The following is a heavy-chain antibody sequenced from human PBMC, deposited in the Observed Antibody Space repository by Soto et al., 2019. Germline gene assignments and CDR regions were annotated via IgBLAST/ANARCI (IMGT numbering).Heavy chain of an antibody. Sequence: PGGSLRLSCSASGFTFSSYAMHWVRQAPGKGLEYVSAISSNGGSTYYADSVKGRFTISRDNSKNTPYLQMSSLRAEDTAVYYCVKITSYYYGSGSFYHYGMDVWGQGTTVTVSS. CDR3: VKITSYYYGSGSFYHYGMDV. CDR2: ISSNGGST. D-gene: IGHD3-10*01. V-gene: IGHV3-64D*08. CDR1: GFTFSSYA. J-gene: IGHJ6*02.